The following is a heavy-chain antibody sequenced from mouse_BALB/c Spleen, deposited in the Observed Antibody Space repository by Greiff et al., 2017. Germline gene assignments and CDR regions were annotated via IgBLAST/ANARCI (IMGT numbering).Heavy chain of an antibody. J-gene: IGHJ3*01. Sequence: EVKLMESGAELVKPGASVKLSCTASGFNIKDTYMHWVKQRPEQGLEWIGRIDPANGNTKYDPKFQGKATITADTSSNTAYLQLSSLTSEDTAVYYCASDSYGSSYWFAYWGQGTLVTVSA. V-gene: IGHV14-3*02. CDR2: IDPANGNT. CDR3: ASDSYGSSYWFAY. CDR1: GFNIKDTY. D-gene: IGHD1-1*01.